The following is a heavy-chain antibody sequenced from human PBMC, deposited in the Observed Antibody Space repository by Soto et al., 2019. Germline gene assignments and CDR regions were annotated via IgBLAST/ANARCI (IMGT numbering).Heavy chain of an antibody. Sequence: QVQLVESGGGVVQPGRSLRLSCAASGFTFSSYAMHWVRQAPGKGLEWVAVISYDGSNKYYADSVKGRFTISRDNSKNTLYLQMNSLRAEDTAEYYCAKAGTHSYFDCWGQGTLVTVSS. CDR3: AKAGTHSYFDC. V-gene: IGHV3-30-3*01. D-gene: IGHD1-1*01. CDR2: ISYDGSNK. CDR1: GFTFSSYA. J-gene: IGHJ4*02.